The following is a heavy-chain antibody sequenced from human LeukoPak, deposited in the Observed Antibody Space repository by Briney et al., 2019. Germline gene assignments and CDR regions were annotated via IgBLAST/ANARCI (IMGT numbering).Heavy chain of an antibody. V-gene: IGHV1-2*06. CDR1: GYTFTDYY. D-gene: IGHD6-19*01. J-gene: IGHJ4*02. CDR3: ATLMGGTDLSDY. CDR2: INPNSGGT. Sequence: ASVKVSCKASGYTFTDYYMHWVRQAPGQVLEWMGRINPNSGGTNYPQKFQGRVTMTRDTSISTAYMELSRLRSDDTAAYYCATLMGGTDLSDYWGQGTLVTVSS.